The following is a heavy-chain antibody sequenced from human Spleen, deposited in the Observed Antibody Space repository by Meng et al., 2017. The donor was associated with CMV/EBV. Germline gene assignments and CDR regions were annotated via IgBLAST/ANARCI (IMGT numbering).Heavy chain of an antibody. Sequence: GESLKISCAASGSTFSSYWMYWVRQGPGKGLLWVSRINNDGSSATYADAVKGRFTISRDNAKNTLHLQMNSLRVDDTGVYFCARGLGSGSYGLGYWGQGTPVTVSS. V-gene: IGHV3-74*01. CDR2: INNDGSSA. CDR1: GSTFSSYW. J-gene: IGHJ4*02. D-gene: IGHD1-26*01. CDR3: ARGLGSGSYGLGY.